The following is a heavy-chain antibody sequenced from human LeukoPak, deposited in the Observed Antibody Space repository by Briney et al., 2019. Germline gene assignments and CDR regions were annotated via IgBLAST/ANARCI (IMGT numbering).Heavy chain of an antibody. CDR1: GFTFSSYS. CDR3: AKGSYYDILTGYFDY. V-gene: IGHV3-23*01. J-gene: IGHJ4*02. Sequence: GGSLRLSCAASGFTFSSYSMNWVRQAPGKGLEWVSAISGSGGSTYYADPVKGRFTISRDNSKNTLYLQMNSLRAEDTAVYYCAKGSYYDILTGYFDYGGQGTLVTVSS. CDR2: ISGSGGST. D-gene: IGHD3-9*01.